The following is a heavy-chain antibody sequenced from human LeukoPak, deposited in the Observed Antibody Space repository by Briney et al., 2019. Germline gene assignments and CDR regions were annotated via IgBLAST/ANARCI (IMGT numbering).Heavy chain of an antibody. CDR3: AAYNQWLVRGNWFDP. CDR2: INPNSGGT. V-gene: IGHV1-2*02. CDR1: GYTFTGYY. J-gene: IGHJ5*02. Sequence: ASVKVSCKASGYTFTGYYMHWVRQAPGQGLEWMGWINPNSGGTNYAQKFQGRVTMTRDTSISTAYMELSRLRSDDTAVYYCAAYNQWLVRGNWFDPWGQGTLVTVSS. D-gene: IGHD6-19*01.